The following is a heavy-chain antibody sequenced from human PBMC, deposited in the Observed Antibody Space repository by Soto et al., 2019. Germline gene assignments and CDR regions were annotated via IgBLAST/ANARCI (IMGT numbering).Heavy chain of an antibody. Sequence: QVQLVESGGDLVKPGGSLRLSCAASGYTFSDYYMSWIRQAPGKGLEGISYIVTSGTKIYYADSVKGRFTITRDNAKNSLYLEMNSLRDEDTAVYYCASHYDMWSGYLSPVDYWGQGTLVTVSS. D-gene: IGHD3-3*01. CDR3: ASHYDMWSGYLSPVDY. J-gene: IGHJ4*02. CDR2: IVTSGTKI. CDR1: GYTFSDYY. V-gene: IGHV3-11*01.